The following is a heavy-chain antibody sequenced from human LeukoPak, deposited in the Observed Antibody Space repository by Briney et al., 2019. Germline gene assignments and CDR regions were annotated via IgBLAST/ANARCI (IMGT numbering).Heavy chain of an antibody. D-gene: IGHD4-17*01. V-gene: IGHV4-30-2*01. CDR1: GRSISSGGYS. J-gene: IGHJ3*02. CDR3: ARGGGANDAFDI. Sequence: PSETLSLTCAVSGRSISSGGYSWSWIRQPPGKGLEWIGYIYHSGSTYYNPSLKSRVTISVDRSKNQFSLKLSSVTAADTAVYYCARGGGANDAFDIWGQGTMVTVSS. CDR2: IYHSGST.